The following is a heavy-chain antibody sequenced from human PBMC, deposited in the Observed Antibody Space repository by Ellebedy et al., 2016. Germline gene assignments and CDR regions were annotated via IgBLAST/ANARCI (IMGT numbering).Heavy chain of an antibody. CDR3: AKWNGGWYAFEV. J-gene: IGHJ3*01. CDR2: VFHTGTT. V-gene: IGHV4-59*01. D-gene: IGHD6-19*01. CDR1: DVSLSSDY. Sequence: SETLSLTCSVSDVSLSSDYWNWIRRPPGKGLEWIGYVFHTGTTNYNPSLKSRVTMSVDTSKSQFSLRLTSVTAADTAVYYCAKWNGGWYAFEVWGQGTMVTVSS.